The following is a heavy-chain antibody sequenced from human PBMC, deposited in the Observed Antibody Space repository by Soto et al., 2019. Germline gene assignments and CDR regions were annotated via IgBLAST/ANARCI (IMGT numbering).Heavy chain of an antibody. CDR1: GVSIISGGYY. D-gene: IGHD3-9*01. J-gene: IGHJ3*02. V-gene: IGHV4-31*03. CDR2: IYYSGST. CDR3: ARGRHILTGYYISSRNSNDAFDI. Sequence: SETLSLTCTVSGVSIISGGYYWSWIRQHPGKGLEWIGYIYYSGSTYYNPSLKSRVTISVDTSKNQFSLKLSSVTAADTAVYYCARGRHILTGYYISSRNSNDAFDIWGQGTMVTV.